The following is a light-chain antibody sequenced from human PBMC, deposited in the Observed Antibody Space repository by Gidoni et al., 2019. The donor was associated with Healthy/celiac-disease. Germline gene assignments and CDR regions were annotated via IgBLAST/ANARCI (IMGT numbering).Light chain of an antibody. V-gene: IGLV2-14*03. Sequence: QSALTQPASVSGSPGQPITISCTGTRSDVGGYNYVSWYQQHPGKAPKLMIYDGSNRPSGVSNRFSGSKSGNTASLTISGLQAEDEADYYCSSYTSSSTYVFGTGTKVTVL. CDR1: RSDVGGYNY. J-gene: IGLJ1*01. CDR3: SSYTSSSTYV. CDR2: DGS.